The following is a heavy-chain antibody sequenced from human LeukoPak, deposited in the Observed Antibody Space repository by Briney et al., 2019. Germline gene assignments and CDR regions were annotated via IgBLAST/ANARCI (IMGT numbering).Heavy chain of an antibody. V-gene: IGHV4-39*01. CDR3: ARQTGNYYGMDV. CDR1: GGSISSSSYY. CDR2: IYYSGST. Sequence: SGTLSLTCTVSGGSISSSSYYWGWIRQPPGKGLEWIGSIYYSGSTYYNPSLKSRVTISVDTSKNQFSLKLSSVTAADTAVYYCARQTGNYYGMDVWGQGTTVTVSS. J-gene: IGHJ6*02.